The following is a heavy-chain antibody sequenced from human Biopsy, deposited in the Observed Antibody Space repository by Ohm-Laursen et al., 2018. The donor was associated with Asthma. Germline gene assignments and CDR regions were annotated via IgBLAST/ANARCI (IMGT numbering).Heavy chain of an antibody. Sequence: GTLSLTCTVSGVSIRSYYWTWIRQPPGKGLEWIGNIHYSGSTYSNPSLKSRVTISVDTSKKQISLRLSSVIAADTAVYYCARTTYGDDGFDPWGQGTLVTVSS. CDR2: IHYSGST. CDR3: ARTTYGDDGFDP. J-gene: IGHJ5*02. D-gene: IGHD4-17*01. V-gene: IGHV4-59*01. CDR1: GVSIRSYY.